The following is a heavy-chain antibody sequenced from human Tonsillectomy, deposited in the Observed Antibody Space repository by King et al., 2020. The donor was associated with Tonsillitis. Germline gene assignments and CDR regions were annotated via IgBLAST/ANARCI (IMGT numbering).Heavy chain of an antibody. CDR1: GDSVSSNRAA. Sequence: VQLQQSGPGVLKPSQTLSLTCAISGDSVSSNRAAWTWIRQSPSRGLEWLGRTYYRSKWYNDYELSVTSRITISPDTSKNQFSLQLDSVTPDDTAVYYCVRRAEDNSYFDYWGQGTLVTVSS. J-gene: IGHJ4*02. V-gene: IGHV6-1*01. CDR3: VRRAEDNSYFDY. CDR2: TYYRSKWYN.